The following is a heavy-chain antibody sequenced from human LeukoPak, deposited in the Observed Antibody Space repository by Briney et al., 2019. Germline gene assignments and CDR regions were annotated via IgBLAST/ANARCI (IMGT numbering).Heavy chain of an antibody. Sequence: GGSLRLSCAASGFTFSSHGMHWVRQAPGKGLEWVAAIWYDGSKKYHADSVKGRFTISRDNSKNTLYLQMNSLRSDDTAVYYCARSRSQRLGFDPWGQGTLVTVSS. CDR1: GFTFSSHG. CDR2: IWYDGSKK. J-gene: IGHJ5*02. CDR3: ARSRSQRLGFDP. V-gene: IGHV3-33*01. D-gene: IGHD1-1*01.